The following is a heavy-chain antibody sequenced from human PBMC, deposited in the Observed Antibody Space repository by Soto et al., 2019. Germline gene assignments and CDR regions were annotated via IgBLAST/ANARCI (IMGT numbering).Heavy chain of an antibody. V-gene: IGHV3-23*01. CDR2: IGGRGNSA. J-gene: IGHJ3*01. Sequence: HPGGSLRLSCAASGFIFTNYAMNWVRHAPGKGLEWVSVIGGRGNSAYYADSVQGRFTISRDNSKNTLSLQMSSLTADDTAIYYCVREGRGSFDFWGRGTMVTVSS. CDR1: GFIFTNYA. D-gene: IGHD5-12*01. CDR3: VREGRGSFDF.